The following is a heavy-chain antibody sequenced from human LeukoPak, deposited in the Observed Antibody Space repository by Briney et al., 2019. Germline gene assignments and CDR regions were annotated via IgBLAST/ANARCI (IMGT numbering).Heavy chain of an antibody. CDR3: STSYFYYDSSGSRHYFEY. CDR2: ISSRSNNYAT. J-gene: IGHJ4*02. D-gene: IGHD3-22*01. V-gene: IGHV3-73*01. CDR1: GFRFTVSP. Sequence: GGSLRLSCTASGFRFTVSPMHCVRQAPGKGLEWVGLISSRSNNYATSYAVSVRGRFTISRDDSENTAYLKMNSLKTEDTALYYCSTSYFYYDSSGSRHYFEYWGQGTLATVSS.